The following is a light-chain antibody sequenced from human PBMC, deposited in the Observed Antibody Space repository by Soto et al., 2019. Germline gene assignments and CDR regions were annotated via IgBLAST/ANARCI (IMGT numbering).Light chain of an antibody. CDR1: SRDIGAYNF. J-gene: IGLJ2*01. Sequence: QSALTQPASVSGSPGQSITISCTGTSRDIGAYNFVSWYQQHPGKAPKLMLYDVDIRPSGVSNRFSGSKSGNTASLTISGFQAEDYADYYCTSWTTSTTMIFGGGTKLTVL. CDR3: TSWTTSTTMI. CDR2: DVD. V-gene: IGLV2-14*03.